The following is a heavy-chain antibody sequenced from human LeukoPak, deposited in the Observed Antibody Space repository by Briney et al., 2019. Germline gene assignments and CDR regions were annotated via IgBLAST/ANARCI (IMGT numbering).Heavy chain of an antibody. CDR1: GYTFTSYG. CDR3: ARVDYGDGYFDY. D-gene: IGHD4-17*01. V-gene: IGHV1-18*01. Sequence: ASVKVSCKASGYTFTSYGISWVRQAPGQGLEWMGWISAYNGNTNYARKLQGRVTMTTDTSTNTAYMELRSLRSDDTAVYYCARVDYGDGYFDYWGQGTLVTVSS. J-gene: IGHJ4*02. CDR2: ISAYNGNT.